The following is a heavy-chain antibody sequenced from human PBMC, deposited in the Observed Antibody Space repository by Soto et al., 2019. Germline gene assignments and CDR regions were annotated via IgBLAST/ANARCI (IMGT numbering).Heavy chain of an antibody. CDR1: GFTFSSYA. CDR2: IRGSGGST. D-gene: IGHD1-1*01. Sequence: EVQLLESGGGLVQPGGSLRLSCAASGFTFSSYAMSWVRQAPGKGLEWVAGIRGSGGSTYYADSVKGRFTISRDSSKNTLYLQMNSLRAEDTAVYYCAKNNDYNYYYYMAVWGKGTTVSVSS. CDR3: AKNNDYNYYYYMAV. J-gene: IGHJ6*03. V-gene: IGHV3-23*01.